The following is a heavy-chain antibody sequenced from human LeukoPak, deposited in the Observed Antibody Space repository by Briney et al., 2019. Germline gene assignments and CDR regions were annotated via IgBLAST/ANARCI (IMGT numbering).Heavy chain of an antibody. D-gene: IGHD1-26*01. Sequence: GESLKISCKGSGYSFTNYWIAWVRQMPGKGLEWMGIIYPGDADIRYSPSFQGQVTISADKCISTAYLQWSSLKASDTATYYCARSERVASGTFDYWGQGTLVTVSS. CDR1: GYSFTNYW. CDR3: ARSERVASGTFDY. J-gene: IGHJ4*02. CDR2: IYPGDADI. V-gene: IGHV5-51*01.